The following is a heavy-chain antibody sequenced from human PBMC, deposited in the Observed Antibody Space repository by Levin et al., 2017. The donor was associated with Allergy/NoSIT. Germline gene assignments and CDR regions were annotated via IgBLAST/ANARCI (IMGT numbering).Heavy chain of an antibody. D-gene: IGHD6-13*01. V-gene: IGHV3-48*02. CDR3: ARDKSSSWYTSLDY. Sequence: GGSLRLSCAASGFTFSSYSMNWVRQAPGKGLEWVSYISSSSSTIYYADSVKGRFTISRDNAKNSLYLQMNSLRDEDTAVYYCARDKSSSWYTSLDYWGQGTLVTVSS. CDR2: ISSSSSTI. J-gene: IGHJ4*02. CDR1: GFTFSSYS.